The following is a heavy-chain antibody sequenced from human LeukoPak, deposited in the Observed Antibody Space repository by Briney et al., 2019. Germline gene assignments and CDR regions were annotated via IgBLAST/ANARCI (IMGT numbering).Heavy chain of an antibody. Sequence: PSETLSLTCAVSGYSISSGYYWGWIRQPPGKGLEWIGRIYTSGSTNYNPSLKSRVTMSVDTSKNQFSLKLSSVTAADTAVYYCARECGGDCYRAFDYWGQGTLVTVSS. CDR3: ARECGGDCYRAFDY. D-gene: IGHD2-21*01. CDR1: GYSISSGYY. CDR2: IYTSGST. J-gene: IGHJ4*02. V-gene: IGHV4-38-2*02.